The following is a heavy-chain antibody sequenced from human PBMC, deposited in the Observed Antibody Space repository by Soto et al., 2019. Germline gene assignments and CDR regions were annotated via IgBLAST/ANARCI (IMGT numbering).Heavy chain of an antibody. CDR1: GFTFSSYD. J-gene: IGHJ6*02. CDR3: AKARGMNYYSGTDV. D-gene: IGHD3-10*01. CDR2: ISGSGDST. V-gene: IGHV3-23*01. Sequence: EVQLLESGGGLVQPGGSLRLSCAASGFTFSSYDMNWVRQAPGKGLEWVSDISGSGDSTYYADSVKGRFTISRDNSKNTLYLLLNSLRVEDTAVYYCAKARGMNYYSGTDVWGQGNPGHRLL.